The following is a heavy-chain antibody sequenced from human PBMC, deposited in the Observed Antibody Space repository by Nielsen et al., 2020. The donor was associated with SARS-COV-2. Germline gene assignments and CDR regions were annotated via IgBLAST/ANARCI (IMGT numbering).Heavy chain of an antibody. CDR3: ANGVRAVYYYYGMDV. V-gene: IGHV3-11*03. CDR2: ISSSRSYK. J-gene: IGHJ6*02. CDR1: GFTFSDYY. D-gene: IGHD3-10*01. Sequence: GESLKISCAASGFTFSDYYMNWIRQAPGKGLEWVSYISSSRSYKNYADSVKGRFTIYRDNAKNSLYLQMNSLGAEDTAVYYCANGVRAVYYYYGMDVWGQGTTVTVSS.